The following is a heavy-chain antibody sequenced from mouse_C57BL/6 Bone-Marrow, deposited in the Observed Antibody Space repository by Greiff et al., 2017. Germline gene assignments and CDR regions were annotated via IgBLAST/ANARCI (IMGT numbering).Heavy chain of an antibody. CDR3: ARGNGSSSFAY. Sequence: EVQLQQSGPELVKPGASVKMSCKASGYTFTDYHMHWVKQSHGKSLEWIGYINPNNGGTSYNQKFKGKATLTVNKSSSTAYMELRSLTSEDSAVYYWARGNGSSSFAYWGQGTLVTVSA. D-gene: IGHD1-1*01. CDR1: GYTFTDYH. V-gene: IGHV1-22*01. CDR2: INPNNGGT. J-gene: IGHJ3*01.